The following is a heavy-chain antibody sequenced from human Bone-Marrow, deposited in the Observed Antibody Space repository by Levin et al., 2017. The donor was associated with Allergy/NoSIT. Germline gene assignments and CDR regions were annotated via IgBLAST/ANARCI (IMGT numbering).Heavy chain of an antibody. CDR3: ARSTRYSSSLPSRHYWYFDL. CDR1: GYTFTSSA. D-gene: IGHD6-13*01. V-gene: IGHV1-3*01. J-gene: IGHJ2*01. Sequence: GESLKISCKASGYTFTSSAMHWVRQAPGQRLEWMGWINAGNGNTKYSQKFQGRVTITRDTSASTAYMELSSLRSEDTAVYYCARSTRYSSSLPSRHYWYFDLWGRGTLVTVSS. CDR2: INAGNGNT.